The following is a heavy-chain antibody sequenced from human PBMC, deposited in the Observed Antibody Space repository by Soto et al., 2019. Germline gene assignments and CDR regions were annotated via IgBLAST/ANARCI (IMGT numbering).Heavy chain of an antibody. J-gene: IGHJ6*02. Sequence: ASVKVSCKASGFTFTSSAVQWVRQARGQRPEWIGWIVVGSGNTNYAQKFQERVTITRDMSTSTAYMELSSLRSEDTAVYYCAGIAARGVHYYYGMDVWGQGTTVTVSS. V-gene: IGHV1-58*01. CDR3: AGIAARGVHYYYGMDV. D-gene: IGHD6-6*01. CDR1: GFTFTSSA. CDR2: IVVGSGNT.